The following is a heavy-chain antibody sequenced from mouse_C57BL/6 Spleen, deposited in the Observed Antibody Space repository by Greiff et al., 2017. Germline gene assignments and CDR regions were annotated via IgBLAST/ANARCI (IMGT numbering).Heavy chain of an antibody. CDR1: GYTFTGYW. Sequence: QVQLQQPGAELMKPGASVKFSCKATGYTFTGYWIEWVKQRPGHGLEWIGKIQPGSGSTNYNEKFKGKATLTVDTSSSTAYMQLSSLTSEDSAIYYCARSYYDGVGFAYWGQGTLVTVSA. J-gene: IGHJ3*01. CDR3: ARSYYDGVGFAY. D-gene: IGHD1-1*01. CDR2: IQPGSGST. V-gene: IGHV1-9*01.